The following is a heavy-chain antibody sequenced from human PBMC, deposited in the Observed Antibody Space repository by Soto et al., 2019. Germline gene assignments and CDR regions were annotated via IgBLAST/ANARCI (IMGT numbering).Heavy chain of an antibody. CDR2: ISSSSSYI. D-gene: IGHD6-13*01. V-gene: IGHV3-21*05. J-gene: IGHJ4*02. CDR3: ARDGDSSWYYFDY. CDR1: GFTFSSYE. Sequence: GGSLRLSCAASGFTFSSYEMNWVRQAPGKGLEWVSYISSSSSYIYYADSVKGRFTISRDNAKNSLYLQMNSLRAEDTAVYYCARDGDSSWYYFDYWGQGTLVTVSS.